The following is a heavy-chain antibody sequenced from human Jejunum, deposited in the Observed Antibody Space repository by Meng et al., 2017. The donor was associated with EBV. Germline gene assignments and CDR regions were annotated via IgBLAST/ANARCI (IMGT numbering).Heavy chain of an antibody. CDR2: IYYSGST. Sequence: QVQLQASGPGVVKPWETLSLTCTVSGGSISGYYWNWIRQSPGKGLEWIGYIYYSGSTNYNPSLKSRVTISVDTSKNQFSLKLSSVTAADTAMYYCASHSGSSSWWFDPWGQGTLVTVSS. J-gene: IGHJ5*02. D-gene: IGHD6-6*01. CDR1: GGSISGYY. V-gene: IGHV4-59*01. CDR3: ASHSGSSSWWFDP.